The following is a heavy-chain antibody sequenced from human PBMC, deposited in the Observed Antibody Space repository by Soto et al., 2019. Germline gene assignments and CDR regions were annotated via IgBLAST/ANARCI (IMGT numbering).Heavy chain of an antibody. CDR2: IYWDDDK. Sequence: QITLKESGPTLVKPTQTLTLTCTFSGLSLSTTGVGVGWIRQPPGKALEWLALIYWDDDKRYSPSLKSRLTITKDTSKNQVVLTMTNMDPVDTATYDCVQSRCGGDCLQSYSSHSYYGLDVWGQGTTVTGSS. CDR3: VQSRCGGDCLQSYSSHSYYGLDV. CDR1: GLSLSTTGVG. D-gene: IGHD2-21*02. J-gene: IGHJ6*02. V-gene: IGHV2-5*02.